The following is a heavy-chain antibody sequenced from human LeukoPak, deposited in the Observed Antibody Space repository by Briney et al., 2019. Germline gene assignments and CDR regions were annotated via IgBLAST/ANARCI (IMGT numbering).Heavy chain of an antibody. CDR1: GYTFTSYG. CDR3: ATLIAAAGPGVSDDY. J-gene: IGHJ4*02. Sequence: ASVKVSCKASGYTFTSYGISWVRQAPGQGLEWMGWISAYNGNTNYAQKFQGRVTMTRDTSISTAYMELSRLRSDDTAVYYCATLIAAAGPGVSDDYWGQGTLVTVSS. CDR2: ISAYNGNT. D-gene: IGHD6-13*01. V-gene: IGHV1-18*01.